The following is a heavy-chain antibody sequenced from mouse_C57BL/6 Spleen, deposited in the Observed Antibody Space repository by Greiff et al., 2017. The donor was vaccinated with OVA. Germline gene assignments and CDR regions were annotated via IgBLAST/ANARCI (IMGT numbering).Heavy chain of an antibody. CDR2: INPGSGGT. J-gene: IGHJ2*01. CDR1: GYAFTNYL. D-gene: IGHD2-5*01. CDR3: ARTGYSKAYFDY. Sequence: QVQLKESGAELVRPGTSVKVSCKASGYAFTNYLIEWVKQRPGQGLEWIGVINPGSGGTNYNEKFKGKATLTADKSSSTAYMQLSSLTSEDSAVYFCARTGYSKAYFDYWGQGTTLTVSS. V-gene: IGHV1-54*01.